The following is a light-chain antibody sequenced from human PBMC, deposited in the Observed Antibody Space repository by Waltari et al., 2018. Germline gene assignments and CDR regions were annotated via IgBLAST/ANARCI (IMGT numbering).Light chain of an antibody. Sequence: QSALTQPASVSGSPGQSITISCTGTSSDVGGYNYVSWYQQHPGKAPNLRIHDVSNRPSGVSNRFSGSKSGNTASLTISGLQAEDEADYYCSSYTSSSTLVFGTGTKVTVV. CDR1: SSDVGGYNY. CDR3: SSYTSSSTLV. V-gene: IGLV2-14*03. J-gene: IGLJ1*01. CDR2: DVS.